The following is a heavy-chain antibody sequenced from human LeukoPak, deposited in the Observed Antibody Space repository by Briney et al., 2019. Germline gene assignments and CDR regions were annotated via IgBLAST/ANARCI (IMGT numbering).Heavy chain of an antibody. J-gene: IGHJ4*02. D-gene: IGHD4-23*01. CDR3: AYGGNFDY. Sequence: GRSVRHSCAASGFTFSSYGMHWVRQAPGKGLEWVAVISYDGSNKYYADSVKGRFTISRDNSKNTLYLQMNSLRAEDTAVYYCAYGGNFDYWGQGTLVTVSS. V-gene: IGHV3-30*03. CDR2: ISYDGSNK. CDR1: GFTFSSYG.